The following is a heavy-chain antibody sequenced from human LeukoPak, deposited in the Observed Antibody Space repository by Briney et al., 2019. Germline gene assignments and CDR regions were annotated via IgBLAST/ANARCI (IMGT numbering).Heavy chain of an antibody. J-gene: IGHJ5*02. D-gene: IGHD2-8*01. Sequence: SVKVSCKASGYRLIHYFIHWVRQAPGQGPEGMGWTNPNTGDTKYLQRLQGRVTITRDTSSRTAYMELSGLSSDDTAIYFCARGVIMGYEQGWFDLWGQGTLVTVSS. V-gene: IGHV1-2*02. CDR2: TNPNTGDT. CDR1: GYRLIHYF. CDR3: ARGVIMGYEQGWFDL.